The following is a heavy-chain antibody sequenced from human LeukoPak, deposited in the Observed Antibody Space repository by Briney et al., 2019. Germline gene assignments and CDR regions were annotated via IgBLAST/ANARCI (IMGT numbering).Heavy chain of an antibody. J-gene: IGHJ4*02. CDR3: AGGRGIAARPGY. CDR2: IYHSGST. Sequence: SETLSLTCAVSGYSISSGYYWGWIRQPPGKGPEWIGGIYHSGSTYYNPSLKSRVTISVDTSKNQFSLKLSSVTAADTAVYYCAGGRGIAARPGYWGQGTLVTVSS. D-gene: IGHD6-6*01. V-gene: IGHV4-38-2*01. CDR1: GYSISSGYY.